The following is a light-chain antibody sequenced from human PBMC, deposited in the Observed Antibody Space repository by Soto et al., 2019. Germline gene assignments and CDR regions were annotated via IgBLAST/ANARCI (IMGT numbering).Light chain of an antibody. Sequence: QSVLTQPASLSGSPGQSITISCTGTSSDIGAYDYVSWFQQHPGKAPKLMIYEVSKRPSGVPARFSGSKSGNTASLTVSGLQAEDEADYYCSSSAGGYTGVFGGGTKLTVL. V-gene: IGLV2-8*01. CDR3: SSSAGGYTGV. J-gene: IGLJ3*02. CDR1: SSDIGAYDY. CDR2: EVS.